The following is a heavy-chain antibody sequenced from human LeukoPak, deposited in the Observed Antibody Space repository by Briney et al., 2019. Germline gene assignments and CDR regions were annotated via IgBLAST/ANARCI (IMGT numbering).Heavy chain of an antibody. D-gene: IGHD3-3*01. CDR1: GFTFSSYA. J-gene: IGHJ4*02. CDR3: AKDASTWSRLPGWKDY. Sequence: PGGSLRLSCAASGFTFSSYAMSWVCQAPGKGLEWVSAISGSGGSTYYADSVKGRFTISRDNSKNTLYLQMNSLRAEDTAVYYCAKDASTWSRLPGWKDYWGQGTLVTVSS. V-gene: IGHV3-23*01. CDR2: ISGSGGST.